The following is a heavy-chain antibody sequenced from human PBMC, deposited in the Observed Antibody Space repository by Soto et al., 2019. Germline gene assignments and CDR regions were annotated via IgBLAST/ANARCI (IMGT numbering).Heavy chain of an antibody. CDR3: ARGGPIAARRFDYYYGMDV. V-gene: IGHV4-31*03. J-gene: IGHJ6*02. Sequence: QVQLQESGPGPVKPSQNLSLTCTVSGGSISSGGYYWSWIRQHPGKGLEWIGYIYYSGSTYYNPSLKSRVTISVDTSKNQFSLKLSSVTAADTAVYYCARGGPIAARRFDYYYGMDVWGQGTTVTVSS. CDR1: GGSISSGGYY. CDR2: IYYSGST. D-gene: IGHD6-6*01.